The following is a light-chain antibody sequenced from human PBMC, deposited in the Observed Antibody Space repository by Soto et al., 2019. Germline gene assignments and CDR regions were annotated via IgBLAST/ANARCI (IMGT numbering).Light chain of an antibody. CDR1: QGISSF. V-gene: IGKV1-9*01. Sequence: DIQLTQSPSFLSASVGDRVTITCRASQGISSFLAWYQQKAGKAPKLLIYSASTLQSGVPPRFTGSGSGTEFTLTISSLQPEDFATYYCQQLNSYPFFGGGTKVEIK. CDR2: SAS. J-gene: IGKJ4*01. CDR3: QQLNSYPF.